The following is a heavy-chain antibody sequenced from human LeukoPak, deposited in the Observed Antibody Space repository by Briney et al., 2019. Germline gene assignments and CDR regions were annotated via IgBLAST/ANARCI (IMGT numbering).Heavy chain of an antibody. Sequence: PSETLSLTCAVYGGSFSGYYWSWIRQPPGKGLEWIGETNHSGSTNYNPSLKSRVTISVDTSKNQFSLKLSSVTAADTAVYYCARRPGIAAAGPFDYWGQGTLVTVSS. J-gene: IGHJ4*02. V-gene: IGHV4-34*01. CDR1: GGSFSGYY. CDR2: TNHSGST. D-gene: IGHD6-13*01. CDR3: ARRPGIAAAGPFDY.